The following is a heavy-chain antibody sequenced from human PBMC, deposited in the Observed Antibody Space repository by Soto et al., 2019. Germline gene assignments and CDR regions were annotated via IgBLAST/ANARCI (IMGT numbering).Heavy chain of an antibody. J-gene: IGHJ6*02. Sequence: QVQLVESGGGVVQPGTSLRLSCAASGFTFTSYAMHWVRQAPGKGLEWAAGISSDGSNKVYGGSVTGRFIISRDNSKNTLYLQMNSLRAEDTAVYYCAKVDRSGYYVPYYYGMDVWGQGTTVTVSS. CDR1: GFTFTSYA. V-gene: IGHV3-30*18. D-gene: IGHD3-22*01. CDR3: AKVDRSGYYVPYYYGMDV. CDR2: ISSDGSNK.